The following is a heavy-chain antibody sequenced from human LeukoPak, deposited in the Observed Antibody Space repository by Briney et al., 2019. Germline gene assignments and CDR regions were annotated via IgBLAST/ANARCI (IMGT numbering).Heavy chain of an antibody. V-gene: IGHV3-21*01. CDR3: AREAVTTALDY. Sequence: GGSLRLSCAASGFTFSSYSMNWVRQAPGKGLEWVSSISSSSSYIYYADSVKGRFTISRDNAKNSLYLQMNSLRAEGTAVYYCAREAVTTALDYWGQGTLVTVSS. CDR1: GFTFSSYS. J-gene: IGHJ4*02. D-gene: IGHD4-17*01. CDR2: ISSSSSYI.